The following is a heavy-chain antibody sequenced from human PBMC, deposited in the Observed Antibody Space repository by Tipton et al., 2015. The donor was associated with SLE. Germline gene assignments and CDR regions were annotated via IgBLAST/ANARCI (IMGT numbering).Heavy chain of an antibody. Sequence: TLSLTCTVSGGSINSYFWSWIRQPPGKGLEWIGYIYYSGSTNYNPSLKSRVTMSVDTSKNQISLKLSSVTAADTAVYYCARDLEGSGSYFDYWGQGTLVTVSS. CDR1: GGSINSYF. CDR3: ARDLEGSGSYFDY. V-gene: IGHV4-59*01. D-gene: IGHD3-10*01. J-gene: IGHJ4*02. CDR2: IYYSGST.